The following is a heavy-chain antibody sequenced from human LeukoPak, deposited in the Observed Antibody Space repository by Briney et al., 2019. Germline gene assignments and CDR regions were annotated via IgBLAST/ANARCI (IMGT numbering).Heavy chain of an antibody. D-gene: IGHD3-16*01. V-gene: IGHV4-4*07. CDR2: IHASGNT. CDR3: ARDWDWRSFYYPYYLDV. Sequence: PSETLSLTCTVSGGSISTYYWAWIRQPAGKGLDWIGRIHASGNTNYNPSLKSRLTISVDTSKNQFSLRLRSVTAADTAVYYCARDWDWRSFYYPYYLDVWGKGTTVTVSS. CDR1: GGSISTYY. J-gene: IGHJ6*03.